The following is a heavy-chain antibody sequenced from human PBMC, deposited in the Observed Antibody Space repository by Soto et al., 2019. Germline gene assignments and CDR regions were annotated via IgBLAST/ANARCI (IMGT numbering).Heavy chain of an antibody. CDR3: AKDLTRYSYGPMYLDY. CDR2: ISGSGGST. J-gene: IGHJ4*02. CDR1: GFTFSSYA. Sequence: GGSLRLSCAASGFTFSSYAMSWVRQAPGKGLEWVSAISGSGGSTYYADSVKGRFTISRDNSKNTLYLQMNSLRAEDTAVYYCAKDLTRYSYGPMYLDYWGQGTLVTVSS. V-gene: IGHV3-23*01. D-gene: IGHD5-18*01.